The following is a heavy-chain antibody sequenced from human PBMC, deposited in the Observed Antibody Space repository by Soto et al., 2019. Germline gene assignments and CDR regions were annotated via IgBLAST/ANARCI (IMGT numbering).Heavy chain of an antibody. CDR2: IWYDGSNK. D-gene: IGHD1-1*01. CDR3: ARGGGTSFYYYYYMDV. CDR1: GFTFSSYG. J-gene: IGHJ6*03. Sequence: GGSLRLSCAASGFTFSSYGMHWVRQAPGKGLEWVAVIWYDGSNKYYADSVKGRFTISRDNSKNTLYLQMNSLRAEDTAVYYCARGGGTSFYYYYYMDVWGKGTTVTVSS. V-gene: IGHV3-33*01.